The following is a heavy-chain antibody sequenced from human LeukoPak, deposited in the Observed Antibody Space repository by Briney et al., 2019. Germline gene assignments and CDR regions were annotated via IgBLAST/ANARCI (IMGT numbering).Heavy chain of an antibody. J-gene: IGHJ5*02. V-gene: IGHV3-15*07. Sequence: TGGSLRLSCATSGLTFSNAWMNWVRQAPGKGLEWVGRIRSNSDGGTIDYAAPVKGRFTLSRDDSKTTLYLQMNSLQTEDTAVYYCATDFYDSTWGQGTLVTVSS. CDR2: IRSNSDGGTI. D-gene: IGHD3-22*01. CDR1: GLTFSNAW. CDR3: ATDFYDST.